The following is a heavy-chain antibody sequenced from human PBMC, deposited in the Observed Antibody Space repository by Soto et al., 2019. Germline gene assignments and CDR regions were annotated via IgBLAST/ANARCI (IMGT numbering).Heavy chain of an antibody. D-gene: IGHD3-22*01. CDR2: IYYSGST. CDR1: GDSISNLDYF. V-gene: IGHV4-30-4*01. J-gene: IGHJ3*02. CDR3: ARDIHSSGYYYSNSNAFDI. Sequence: SETLSLTCSVSGDSISNLDYFWAWIRQPPGQALEYIGYIYYSGSTYYNPSLKSRVTISVDTSKNQFSLKLSSVTAADTAVYYCARDIHSSGYYYSNSNAFDIWGQGTMVTVSS.